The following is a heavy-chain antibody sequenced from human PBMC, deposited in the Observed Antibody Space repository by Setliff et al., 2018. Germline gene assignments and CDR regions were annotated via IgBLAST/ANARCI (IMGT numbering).Heavy chain of an antibody. CDR3: ARALRSPLGGTAFVPVHFDP. J-gene: IGHJ5*02. D-gene: IGHD3-16*01. CDR1: GMSITSYY. V-gene: IGHV4-59*01. CDR2: IYTGST. Sequence: SETLSLTCSVSGMSITSYYWSWIRQSPGRGLEWIGYIYTGSTTYSPPLKSRVTISPDTSKNQFHLTVKSVTEADTAVYYCARALRSPLGGTAFVPVHFDPWGQGILVTVSS.